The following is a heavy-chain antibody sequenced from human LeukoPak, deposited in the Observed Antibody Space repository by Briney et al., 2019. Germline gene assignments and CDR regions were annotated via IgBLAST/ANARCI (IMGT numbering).Heavy chain of an antibody. V-gene: IGHV1-69*05. CDR1: GGTFSNYA. CDR3: AKDGDEGCADY. Sequence: SVKVSCKASGGTFSNYAISWVRQAPGQGLEWMGGIIPIFGTTNYAQKFQGRVTITTDESTSTAYMELSSLRSEDTAVYYCAKDGDEGCADYWGQGTLVTVSS. CDR2: IIPIFGTT. J-gene: IGHJ4*02. D-gene: IGHD3-10*01.